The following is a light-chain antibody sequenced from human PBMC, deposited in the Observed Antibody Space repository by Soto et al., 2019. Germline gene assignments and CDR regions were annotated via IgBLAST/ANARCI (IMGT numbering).Light chain of an antibody. CDR1: QDIAGY. CDR2: AAS. J-gene: IGKJ1*01. CDR3: QQLNTYPPWT. V-gene: IGKV1-9*01. Sequence: DIQVTQSPSSVSASVGDRVTITCRASQDIAGYLAWYQHKPGRTPELLIYAASTLQSGVPSRFSGSGSGTDFTLTISSLQPEDSATYYCQQLNTYPPWTFGQGTKVDIK.